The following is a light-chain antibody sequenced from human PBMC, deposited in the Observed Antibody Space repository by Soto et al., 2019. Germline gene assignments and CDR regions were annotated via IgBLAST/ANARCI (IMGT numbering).Light chain of an antibody. Sequence: AIQLTQSPSSLSASVGDRVTITCRASQGISSALAWYQQKPGKAPKLLIYDASSLESGVPSRFSGSGSGTDFTLTIRSLQPEDFATYYCQQFNNNPIAFGQGTKVDIK. CDR3: QQFNNNPIA. CDR1: QGISSA. CDR2: DAS. V-gene: IGKV1D-13*01. J-gene: IGKJ1*01.